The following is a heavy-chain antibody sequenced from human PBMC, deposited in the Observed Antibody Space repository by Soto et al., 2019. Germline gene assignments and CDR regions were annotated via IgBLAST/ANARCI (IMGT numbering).Heavy chain of an antibody. CDR1: GFTFDDYA. CDR3: AKGASTTVFAFNDY. CDR2: ISWNSGNL. J-gene: IGHJ4*02. V-gene: IGHV3-9*01. D-gene: IGHD4-17*01. Sequence: VQLVESGGGLVQPGRSLRLSCAASGFTFDDYAMHWVRQGPGKGLEWLSSISWNSGNLGYADSVKGRFTISRDNAKNSLYLQMNSLRGQDTALYYCAKGASTTVFAFNDYWGQGTLVTVSS.